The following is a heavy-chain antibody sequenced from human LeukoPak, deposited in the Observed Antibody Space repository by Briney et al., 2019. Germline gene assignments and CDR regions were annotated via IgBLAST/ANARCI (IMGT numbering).Heavy chain of an antibody. Sequence: AGSLRLSCAASGFTFSSYSMNWVRQAPGKGLEWVSYISSSSSTIYYADSVKRRFTISRDYAKNSLYLQMNSLRDEDTAVYYCARFSIRGFDYWGQGTLVTVSS. CDR2: ISSSSSTI. CDR3: ARFSIRGFDY. CDR1: GFTFSSYS. D-gene: IGHD3-9*01. J-gene: IGHJ4*02. V-gene: IGHV3-48*02.